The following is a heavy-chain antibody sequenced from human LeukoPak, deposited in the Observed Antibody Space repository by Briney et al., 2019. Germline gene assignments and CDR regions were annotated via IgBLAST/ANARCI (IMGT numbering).Heavy chain of an antibody. CDR2: ISSSSSYI. D-gene: IGHD6-19*01. J-gene: IGHJ4*02. CDR3: ARGIAVAGTDFDY. V-gene: IGHV3-21*01. Sequence: GGSLRLSCAASGFTFSSYSMNWVRQAPGKGLEWVSSISSSSSYIYYADSVKGRFTISRDNAKNSLYLQMNSLRAEDTAVYYCARGIAVAGTDFDYWGQGTLVTVSS. CDR1: GFTFSSYS.